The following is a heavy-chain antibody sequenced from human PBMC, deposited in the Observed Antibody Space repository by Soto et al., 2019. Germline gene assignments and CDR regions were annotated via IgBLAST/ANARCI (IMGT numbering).Heavy chain of an antibody. Sequence: ASVKVSCKASGYTFTSYGIHRVRQAPGQRLEWMGWINAANGDTKYSPKFQGRVTITRDTSASTAYMELSSLRSEDTAVYYCVRRHVSATGIDWFDPWGQGTLVTVSS. CDR2: INAANGDT. CDR3: VRRHVSATGIDWFDP. V-gene: IGHV1-3*01. J-gene: IGHJ5*02. D-gene: IGHD6-13*01. CDR1: GYTFTSYG.